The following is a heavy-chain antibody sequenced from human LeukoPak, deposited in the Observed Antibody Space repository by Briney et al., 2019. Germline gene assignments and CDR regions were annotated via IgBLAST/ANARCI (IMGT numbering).Heavy chain of an antibody. CDR3: ARAKKLVAGTGYYFDY. V-gene: IGHV3-30*02. J-gene: IGHJ4*02. CDR2: IRYDGSDK. Sequence: GGSLRLSCAASGFTFSSYGMHWVRQAPVKGLEWVAFIRYDGSDKYYADSVKGRFTVSRDNAKNSLYLQMNSLRAEDTAVYYCARAKKLVAGTGYYFDYWGQGTLVTVSS. D-gene: IGHD6-19*01. CDR1: GFTFSSYG.